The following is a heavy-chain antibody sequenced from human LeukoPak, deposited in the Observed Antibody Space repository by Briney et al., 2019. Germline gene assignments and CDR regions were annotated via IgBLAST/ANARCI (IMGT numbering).Heavy chain of an antibody. Sequence: GGSLRLSCAASGFTFSSYAMSWVRQAPGKGLEWVSAISGSGGSTYYADSVKGRFTISRDNSKNTLYLQMNSLRAEDTAVYYCAKVQTYYYDSSGWGEFDYWGQGTLVTVSS. CDR2: ISGSGGST. V-gene: IGHV3-23*01. J-gene: IGHJ4*02. CDR1: GFTFSSYA. D-gene: IGHD3-22*01. CDR3: AKVQTYYYDSSGWGEFDY.